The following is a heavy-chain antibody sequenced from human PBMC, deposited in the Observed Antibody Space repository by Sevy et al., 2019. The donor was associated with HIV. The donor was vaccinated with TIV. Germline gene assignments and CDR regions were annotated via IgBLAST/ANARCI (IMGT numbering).Heavy chain of an antibody. V-gene: IGHV3-30*03. CDR3: ARAGRLRLGELSSGPDY. Sequence: GGSLRLSCTASGFNFNTYGMHWVRQAPGKGLEWLAIISYDGNKCYADSVGGRFTISRDNSRNTLYLEMNSLKSEDTAVFHCARAGRLRLGELSSGPDYWGPGTLVTVSS. J-gene: IGHJ4*02. CDR2: ISYDGNK. D-gene: IGHD3-16*02. CDR1: GFNFNTYG.